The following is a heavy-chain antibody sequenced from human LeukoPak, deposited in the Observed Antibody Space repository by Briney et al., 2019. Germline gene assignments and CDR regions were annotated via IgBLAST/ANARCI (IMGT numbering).Heavy chain of an antibody. CDR2: IDNDGSDT. CDR1: GFTFSSYW. D-gene: IGHD1-14*01. V-gene: IGHV3-74*01. CDR3: ARGGFHHGFDI. J-gene: IGHJ3*02. Sequence: GGSLRLSCAASGFTFSSYWIHWVRQAPGKGLAWVSRIDNDGSDTVFADSVKGRFTLSRDNAKNTVYLQMNSLRAEDTAVYYCARGGFHHGFDIWGQGTMVTVS.